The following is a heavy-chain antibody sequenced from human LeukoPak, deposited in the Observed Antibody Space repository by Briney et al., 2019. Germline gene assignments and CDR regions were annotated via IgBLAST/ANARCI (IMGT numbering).Heavy chain of an antibody. CDR2: INPNSGAT. CDR1: GYTFSGYY. J-gene: IGHJ5*02. D-gene: IGHD6-19*01. V-gene: IGHV1-2*02. Sequence: GASVTVSCKASGYTFSGYYVHWVRQAPGQGLEGMGWINPNSGATTSAQKFHGRLTTPRATSISTASIQLSRLPSAATAVYYCASSIAVPLTSFDPWGQGTLVTVSS. CDR3: ASSIAVPLTSFDP.